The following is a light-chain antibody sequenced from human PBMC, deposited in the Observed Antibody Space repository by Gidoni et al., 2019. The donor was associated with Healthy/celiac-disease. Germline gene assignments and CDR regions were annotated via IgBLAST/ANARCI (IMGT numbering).Light chain of an antibody. CDR1: QRVSSN. CDR3: QQYNNWPQT. CDR2: GAS. V-gene: IGKV3-15*01. Sequence: IVLTQSPATLSVSPGERSTLSCRSSQRVSSNLAWYQQKPGQAPRLLTYGASTRATGIPARFSGSGSGTEFTLTISSLQSEDFAVYYCQQYNNWPQTFGQGTKVEIK. J-gene: IGKJ1*01.